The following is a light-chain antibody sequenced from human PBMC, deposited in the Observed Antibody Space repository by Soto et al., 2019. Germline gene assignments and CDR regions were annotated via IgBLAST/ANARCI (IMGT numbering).Light chain of an antibody. CDR2: KAS. CDR3: QHSNSYSES. J-gene: IGKJ1*01. Sequence: DIEVTQAPSTLSLSAGDRVTITCRASQTVSSWFAWYQQKPGKAPKLLIYKASTVKSGVPSRFSGSASRTEIPHIISLLHHDLVVYYYRQHSNSYSESFGQGTKVELK. V-gene: IGKV1-5*03. CDR1: QTVSSW.